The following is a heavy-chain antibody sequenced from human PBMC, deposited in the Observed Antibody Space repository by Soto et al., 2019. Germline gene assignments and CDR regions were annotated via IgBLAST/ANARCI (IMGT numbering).Heavy chain of an antibody. J-gene: IGHJ4*02. CDR1: GFTFNNAC. D-gene: IGHD3-22*01. Sequence: EVQLVESGGGLVEPGGSLRLSCATSGFTFNNACMNWVRQAPGKGLEWVGRINSEANGGTRDYAATVKGRFTISRDDSENMLYLQMDSLKPEDTGIFYCTTDEKDSGYFFAPHYWGQGTLVTVSS. V-gene: IGHV3-15*07. CDR2: INSEANGGTR. CDR3: TTDEKDSGYFFAPHY.